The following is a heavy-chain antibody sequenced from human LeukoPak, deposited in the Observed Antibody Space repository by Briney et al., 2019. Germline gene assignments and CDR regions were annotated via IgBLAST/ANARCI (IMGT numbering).Heavy chain of an antibody. Sequence: GGSLRLSCAASGFTVSNNYMTWVRQAPGKGLEWVSVIYGDGSTYYADSVKGRFTISRDNAKNSLYLQMNSLRAEDTAVYYCARGAEWELKGLDYWGQGTLVTVSS. CDR3: ARGAEWELKGLDY. V-gene: IGHV3-53*01. CDR1: GFTVSNNY. J-gene: IGHJ4*02. D-gene: IGHD1-26*01. CDR2: IYGDGST.